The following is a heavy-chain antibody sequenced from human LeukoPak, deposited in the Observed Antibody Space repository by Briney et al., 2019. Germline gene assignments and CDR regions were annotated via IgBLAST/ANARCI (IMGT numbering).Heavy chain of an antibody. CDR2: IIPILGIA. CDR1: GGTFSSYA. V-gene: IGHV1-69*04. D-gene: IGHD2-2*01. J-gene: IGHJ4*02. Sequence: GASVKVSCKASGGTFSSYAISWVRQAPGQGLEWMGRIIPILGIANYAQKFQGRVTITADKSTSTAYMELSSLRSEDTAVYYCASPTPYCSSTSCPIDYWGQGTLVTVSS. CDR3: ASPTPYCSSTSCPIDY.